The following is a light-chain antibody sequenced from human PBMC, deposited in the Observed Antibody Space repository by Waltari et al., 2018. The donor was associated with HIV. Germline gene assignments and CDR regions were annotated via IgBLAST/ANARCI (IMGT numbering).Light chain of an antibody. CDR3: QQYQNLPLT. J-gene: IGKJ4*01. Sequence: DIQMTPSPSSLSASVGDRVTTTCQASQDINNFLNWYQQKAGKAPRLLIYDASNLKTGVPSRFSGSGSGTDFTFTISSLQPEDFATYYCQQYQNLPLTFGGGTKVEIK. CDR1: QDINNF. V-gene: IGKV1-33*01. CDR2: DAS.